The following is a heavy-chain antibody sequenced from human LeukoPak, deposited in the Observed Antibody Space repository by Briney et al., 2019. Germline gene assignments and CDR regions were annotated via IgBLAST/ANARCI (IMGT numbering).Heavy chain of an antibody. CDR2: IYYSGST. D-gene: IGHD1-26*01. J-gene: IGHJ4*02. Sequence: PSETLSLTCTVSGGSISSSSYYWGWIRQPPGKGLAWIGSIYYSGSTYYNPSLKSRVTISVDTSKNQFSLKLSSVTAADTAVYYCASTVGRLSKFDYWGQGTLVTVSS. V-gene: IGHV4-39*01. CDR3: ASTVGRLSKFDY. CDR1: GGSISSSSYY.